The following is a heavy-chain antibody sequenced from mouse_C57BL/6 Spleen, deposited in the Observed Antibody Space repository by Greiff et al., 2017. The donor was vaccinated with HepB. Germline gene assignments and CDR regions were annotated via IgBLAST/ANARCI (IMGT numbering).Heavy chain of an antibody. V-gene: IGHV1-69*01. CDR1: GYTFTSYW. Sequence: QVQLQQPGAELVMPGASVKLSCKASGYTFTSYWMHWVKQRPGQGLEWIGEIDPSDSYTNYNQKFKGKSTLTVDKSSSTAYMRLSSLTSEDSAVYYCARAGYSNYVRFAYWGQGTLVTVSA. D-gene: IGHD2-5*01. CDR3: ARAGYSNYVRFAY. CDR2: IDPSDSYT. J-gene: IGHJ3*01.